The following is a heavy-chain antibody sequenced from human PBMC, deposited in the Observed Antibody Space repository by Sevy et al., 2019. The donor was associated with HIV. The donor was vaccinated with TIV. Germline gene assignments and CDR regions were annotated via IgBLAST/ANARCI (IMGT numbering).Heavy chain of an antibody. CDR3: VRGGGNGWYYFDY. Sequence: ASVKVSCKASGGTFSSYAISWVRQAPGQGLEWMGGIIPIFGTANYAQKFQGRVTITADESTKTAYMELSSLRSEDTAVYYCVRGGGNGWYYFDYWGQETLVTVSS. D-gene: IGHD6-19*01. J-gene: IGHJ4*02. V-gene: IGHV1-69*13. CDR2: IIPIFGTA. CDR1: GGTFSSYA.